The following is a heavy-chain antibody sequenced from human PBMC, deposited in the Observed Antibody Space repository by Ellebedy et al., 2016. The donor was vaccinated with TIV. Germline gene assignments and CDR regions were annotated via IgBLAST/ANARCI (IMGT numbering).Heavy chain of an antibody. CDR1: GYTFTSYD. V-gene: IGHV1-8*01. J-gene: IGHJ5*02. D-gene: IGHD5-18*01. CDR2: MNPNSGNT. CDR3: ARDRGYSFWGINRGFDP. Sequence: ASVKVSCXASGYTFTSYDINWVRQATGQGLEWMGWMNPNSGNTGYAQKFQGRVTMTRNTSISTAYMELSSLRSEDTAVYYCARDRGYSFWGINRGFDPWGQGTLVTVSS.